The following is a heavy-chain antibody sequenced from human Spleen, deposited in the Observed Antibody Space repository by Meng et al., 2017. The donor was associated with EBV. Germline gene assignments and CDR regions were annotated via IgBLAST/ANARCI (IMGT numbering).Heavy chain of an antibody. Sequence: QGQAQQWGAGLLKPSETLSLTCVVNGGSLSGYYWSWIRQPPGKGLEWIGEISHSGTTNYNPSLKSRFTISVDTSKNQFSLKLSSVTAADTAVYYCARGGSSERNFDYWGQGTLVTVSS. CDR1: GGSLSGYY. V-gene: IGHV4-34*01. CDR2: ISHSGTT. CDR3: ARGGSSERNFDY. J-gene: IGHJ4*02. D-gene: IGHD6-25*01.